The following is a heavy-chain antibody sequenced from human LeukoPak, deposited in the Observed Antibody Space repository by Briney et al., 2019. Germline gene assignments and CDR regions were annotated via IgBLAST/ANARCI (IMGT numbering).Heavy chain of an antibody. CDR3: SLDFHNLSAFGF. D-gene: IGHD1-1*01. Sequence: PGGSLRLSCAASGFTFRTYGIHWVRQAPGKGLEWVAMISYNGRNKYYADSVKGRFTISRDNSKNTVSVQMDSLRPEDAAVYYCSLDFHNLSAFGFWGQGTMVTVSP. CDR2: ISYNGRNK. CDR1: GFTFRTYG. V-gene: IGHV3-30*03. J-gene: IGHJ3*01.